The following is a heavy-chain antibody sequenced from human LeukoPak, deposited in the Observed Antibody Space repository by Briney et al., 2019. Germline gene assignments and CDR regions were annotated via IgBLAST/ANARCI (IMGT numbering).Heavy chain of an antibody. J-gene: IGHJ4*02. Sequence: PGGSLRLSCAASGFTFSSYAMSWVRQAPGKGLEWVSAISGSGGSTYYADSVKGRFTISRDNSKNTLYLQINSLRAEDTAVYYCARYYYDSSGNSGYDYWGQGTLVTVSS. CDR2: ISGSGGST. D-gene: IGHD3-22*01. V-gene: IGHV3-23*01. CDR3: ARYYYDSSGNSGYDY. CDR1: GFTFSSYA.